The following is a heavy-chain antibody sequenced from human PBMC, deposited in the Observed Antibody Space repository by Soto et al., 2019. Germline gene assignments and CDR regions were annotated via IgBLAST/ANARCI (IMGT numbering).Heavy chain of an antibody. V-gene: IGHV1-69*01. J-gene: IGHJ4*02. CDR1: GGTFSRYA. CDR2: IIPMFGTA. D-gene: IGHD3-22*01. Sequence: QVQLVQSGAEVRKPGSSVKVSCKASGGTFSRYAVSWVRQAPGQGLEWMGGIIPMFGTANYAQKFKGRVTITADESTSTAYMELRSLRSEDTALYYCARGWGHATSDYYYAYWGQGTLITVSS. CDR3: ARGWGHATSDYYYAY.